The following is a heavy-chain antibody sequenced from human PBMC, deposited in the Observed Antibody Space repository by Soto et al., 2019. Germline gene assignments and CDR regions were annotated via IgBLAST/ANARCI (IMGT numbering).Heavy chain of an antibody. V-gene: IGHV4-30-4*01. CDR1: GGSIISGDYY. J-gene: IGHJ6*02. CDR2: VYYSGST. Sequence: SETLSLTCTVSGGSIISGDYYWSWIRQPPGKGLEWIGYVYYSGSTYYNPSLKSRVTISVDTSKNQFSLKLSSVTAADTAVYYCARDRGKYYDFWSGYYTPYYYYGMDVWGQGTTVTVSS. CDR3: ARDRGKYYDFWSGYYTPYYYYGMDV. D-gene: IGHD3-3*01.